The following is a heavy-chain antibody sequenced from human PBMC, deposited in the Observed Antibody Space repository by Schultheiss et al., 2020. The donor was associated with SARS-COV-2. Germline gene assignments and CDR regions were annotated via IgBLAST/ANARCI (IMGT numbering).Heavy chain of an antibody. V-gene: IGHV3-33*01. CDR3: ARGRWDDSSGPYDAFDI. CDR2: IWYDGSNK. J-gene: IGHJ3*02. CDR1: GFTFSSYG. D-gene: IGHD3-22*01. Sequence: GGSLRLSCAASGFTFSSYGMHWVRQAPGKGLEWVAVIWYDGSNKYYADSVKGRFTISRDNSKNTLYLQMNSLRAEDTAVYYCARGRWDDSSGPYDAFDIWGQGTMVTVSS.